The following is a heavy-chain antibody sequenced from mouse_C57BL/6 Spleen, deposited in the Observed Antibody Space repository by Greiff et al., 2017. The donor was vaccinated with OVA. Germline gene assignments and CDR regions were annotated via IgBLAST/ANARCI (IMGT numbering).Heavy chain of an antibody. J-gene: IGHJ1*03. CDR2: INPYNGGT. D-gene: IGHD1-1*01. Sequence: EVQLQQSGPVLVKPGASVKMSCKASGYTFTDYYMNWVKQSHGKSLEWIGVINPYNGGTSYNQKFKGKATLTVDKSSSTAYMELNSLTSEDSAVYYCANYYGSSWGWYFDVWGTGTTVTVSS. V-gene: IGHV1-19*01. CDR3: ANYYGSSWGWYFDV. CDR1: GYTFTDYY.